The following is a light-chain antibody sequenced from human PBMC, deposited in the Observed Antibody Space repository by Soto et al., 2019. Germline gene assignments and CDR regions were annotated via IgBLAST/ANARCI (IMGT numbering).Light chain of an antibody. CDR1: QSTSNH. CDR3: QQSYSTPYT. J-gene: IGKJ2*01. V-gene: IGKV1-39*01. CDR2: AAS. Sequence: DIQMTQSPSSLSASVGDKVIITCRASQSTSNHLNWYQQKPGKAPKLLIYAASSVQSGVPSRFSGSGSRTDFTLTISSLQPEDFATYYCQQSYSTPYTFGQGNKLEIK.